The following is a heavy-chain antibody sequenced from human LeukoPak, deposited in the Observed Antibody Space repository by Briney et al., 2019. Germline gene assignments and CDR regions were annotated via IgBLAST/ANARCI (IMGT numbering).Heavy chain of an antibody. Sequence: ASVKVSCKASGYTFTSYGISWVRQAPGQGLEWMGWISAYNGNTNYAQKLQGRVTMTTDTSTSTAYMELRSLRSDDTAVYYCARDRLLLWFGELLYDYWGQGTLVTVSS. CDR1: GYTFTSYG. CDR3: ARDRLLLWFGELLYDY. J-gene: IGHJ4*02. D-gene: IGHD3-10*01. CDR2: ISAYNGNT. V-gene: IGHV1-18*01.